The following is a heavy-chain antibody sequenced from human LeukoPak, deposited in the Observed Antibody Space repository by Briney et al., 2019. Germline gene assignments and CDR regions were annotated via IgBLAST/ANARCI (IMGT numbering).Heavy chain of an antibody. CDR2: INHSGST. J-gene: IGHJ4*02. D-gene: IGHD6-19*01. CDR1: GGSFSGYY. V-gene: IGHV4-34*01. CDR3: ARGWQWLVFDY. Sequence: PSETLSLTCAVYGGSFSGYYWSWIRQPPGKGLEWIGEINHSGSTNYNPSLKSRVTISVDTSKNQFSLKLSSVTAADTAVYYCARGWQWLVFDYWGQGTPVTVSS.